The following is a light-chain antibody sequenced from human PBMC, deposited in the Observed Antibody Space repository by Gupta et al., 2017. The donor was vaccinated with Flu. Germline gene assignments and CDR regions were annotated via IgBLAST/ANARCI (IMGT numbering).Light chain of an antibody. J-gene: IGLJ3*02. V-gene: IGLV2-14*01. Sequence: QPALTQPASVSGSPGQSITIACTGTSSDIGAFNYVSWYQQPPGEAPQLMIFEVSDRPSGVSTRFSGSKSGNTASLTISGLQAEDEADYYCSSYTNTTSLVLFGGGTKLTVL. CDR2: EVS. CDR3: SSYTNTTSLVL. CDR1: SSDIGAFNY.